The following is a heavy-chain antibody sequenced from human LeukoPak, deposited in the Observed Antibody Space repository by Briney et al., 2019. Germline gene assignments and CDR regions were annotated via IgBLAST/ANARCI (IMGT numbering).Heavy chain of an antibody. J-gene: IGHJ4*02. CDR1: GFAFSSYE. Sequence: GGSLRLSCAASGFAFSSYEMNWVRQAPGKGLEWVSYISSSGSTTYYADSVKGRFTISRDNAKNSLYLQMNSLRAEDTAVYYCARAMGYSYGRDFDYWGQGTLVTVSS. CDR3: ARAMGYSYGRDFDY. V-gene: IGHV3-48*03. CDR2: ISSSGSTT. D-gene: IGHD5-18*01.